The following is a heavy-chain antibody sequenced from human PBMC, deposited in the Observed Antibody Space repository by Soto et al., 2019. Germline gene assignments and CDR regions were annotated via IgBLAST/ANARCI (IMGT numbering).Heavy chain of an antibody. V-gene: IGHV4-30-2*01. CDR1: GGSISSGGYS. D-gene: IGHD2-15*01. Sequence: TLSLTCAVSGGSISSGGYSWSWIRQPPGKGLEWIGYIYHSGSTYYNPSLKSRVTISVDRSKNQFSLKLSSVTAADTAVYYCASSPGGYCSGGSCYGPNWFDPWGQGTLGTVSS. J-gene: IGHJ5*02. CDR2: IYHSGST. CDR3: ASSPGGYCSGGSCYGPNWFDP.